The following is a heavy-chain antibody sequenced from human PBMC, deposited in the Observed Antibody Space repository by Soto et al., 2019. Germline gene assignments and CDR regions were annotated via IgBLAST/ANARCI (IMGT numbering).Heavy chain of an antibody. CDR3: ARHMSTWGV. CDR1: GGSISSSSDY. D-gene: IGHD3-16*01. Sequence: SETLSLTCTVSGGSISSSSDYWGWIRQPPGKGLEWIGSIYNSGKTYYNPSLRSRVTISVDTSKNQFSLNLTSVTAADTALYYCARHMSTWGVWGQGTLVTVSS. J-gene: IGHJ4*02. CDR2: IYNSGKT. V-gene: IGHV4-39*01.